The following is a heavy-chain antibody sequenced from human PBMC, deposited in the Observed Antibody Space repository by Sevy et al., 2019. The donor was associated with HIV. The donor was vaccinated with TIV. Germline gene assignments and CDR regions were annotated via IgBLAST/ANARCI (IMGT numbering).Heavy chain of an antibody. J-gene: IGHJ3*02. V-gene: IGHV3-7*01. CDR1: GFTFSSYW. CDR2: IKQDGSEK. Sequence: GGSLRLSCAASGFTFSSYWMSWVHQAPGKGLEWVANIKQDGSEKYYVDSVKGRFTISRDNAKNSLYLQMNSLRAEDTAVYYCARDDVEMATIGAFDIWGQGTMVTVSS. CDR3: ARDDVEMATIGAFDI. D-gene: IGHD5-12*01.